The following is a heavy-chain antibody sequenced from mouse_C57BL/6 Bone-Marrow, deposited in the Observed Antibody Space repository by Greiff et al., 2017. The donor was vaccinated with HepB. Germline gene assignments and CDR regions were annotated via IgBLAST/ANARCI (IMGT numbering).Heavy chain of an antibody. J-gene: IGHJ4*01. CDR1: GYTFTSYW. Sequence: VQLQQPGAELVKPGASVKLSCKASGYTFTSYWMQWVKQRPGQGLEWIGEIDPSDSYTNYNQKFKGKATLTVDTSSSTAYMQLSSLTSEDSAVYYCYGSSYAMDYWGQGTSVTVSS. V-gene: IGHV1-50*01. CDR3: YGSSYAMDY. D-gene: IGHD1-1*01. CDR2: IDPSDSYT.